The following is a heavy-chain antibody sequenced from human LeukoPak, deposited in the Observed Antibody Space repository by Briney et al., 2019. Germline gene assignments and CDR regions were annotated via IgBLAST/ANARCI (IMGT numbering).Heavy chain of an antibody. CDR3: AKAYDNSGHILRYSDF. J-gene: IGHJ4*02. V-gene: IGHV3-23*01. CDR1: GFSFSNYG. D-gene: IGHD3-22*01. Sequence: GGSLRLSCAASGFSFSNYGMNWVRQAPGKGLEWIPGISGGGGTTYYADSVMGHFTISRDNSKNTLYLQMNSLRVEDTAVYFCAKAYDNSGHILRYSDFWGQGTLVTVSS. CDR2: ISGGGGTT.